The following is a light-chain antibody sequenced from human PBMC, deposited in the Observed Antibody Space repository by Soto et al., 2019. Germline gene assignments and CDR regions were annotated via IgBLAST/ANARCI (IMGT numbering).Light chain of an antibody. Sequence: EFVLTQSPGTLSLSPGERATLSCRASQSPSSSYFAWYQQKPGQAPRLLIYGASSRATGIPDRFSGSGSGTDFTLTISRLEPEDFAVYFCQHYGTSPLTFGQGTKVEIK. CDR3: QHYGTSPLT. J-gene: IGKJ1*01. CDR2: GAS. V-gene: IGKV3-20*01. CDR1: QSPSSSY.